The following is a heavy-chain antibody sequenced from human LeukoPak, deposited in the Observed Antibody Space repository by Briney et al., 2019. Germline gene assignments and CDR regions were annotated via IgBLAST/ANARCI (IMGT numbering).Heavy chain of an antibody. CDR1: AGTFSSYA. D-gene: IGHD3-22*01. V-gene: IGHV1-69*04. Sequence: SVKVSCKASAGTFSSYAISWVRHAPGQGLEWMGRIIPILGIANYAQKFQGRVTITADKSTSTAYMELSSLRSEATAVYYCAIGGEYYYDSSGYSYWGQGTLVTVSS. CDR3: AIGGEYYYDSSGYSY. CDR2: IIPILGIA. J-gene: IGHJ4*02.